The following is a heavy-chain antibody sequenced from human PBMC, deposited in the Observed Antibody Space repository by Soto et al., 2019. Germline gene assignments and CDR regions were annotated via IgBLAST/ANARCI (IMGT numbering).Heavy chain of an antibody. D-gene: IGHD2-21*02. V-gene: IGHV3-21*01. CDR2: ISSSSSYI. CDR1: GFTFSSYS. CDR3: ARGGWGGDCYLHEYYGMDV. Sequence: EVQLVESGGGLVKPGGSLRLSCAASGFTFSSYSMNWVRQAPGKGLEWVSSISSSSSYIYYADSVKGRFTISRDNAKNALYLQMNGLRAEDAAVYYCARGGWGGDCYLHEYYGMDVWGQGTTVTVSS. J-gene: IGHJ6*02.